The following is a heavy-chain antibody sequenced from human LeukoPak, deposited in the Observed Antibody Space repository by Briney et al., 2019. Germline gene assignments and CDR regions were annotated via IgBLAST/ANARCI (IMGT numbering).Heavy chain of an antibody. Sequence: SETLSLTRAVYGGSFSGYYWSWIRQPPGKGLEWIGEINHSGSTNYNPSLKSRVTISVDTSKNQFSLKLSSVTAADTAVYYCARDSSWAFDYWGQGTLVTVSS. CDR3: ARDSSWAFDY. V-gene: IGHV4-34*01. CDR2: INHSGST. CDR1: GGSFSGYY. J-gene: IGHJ4*02. D-gene: IGHD6-13*01.